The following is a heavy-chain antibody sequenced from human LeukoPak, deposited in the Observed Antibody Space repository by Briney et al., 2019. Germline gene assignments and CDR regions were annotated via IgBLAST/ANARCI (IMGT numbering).Heavy chain of an antibody. CDR2: INWNGGST. CDR1: GFTFDDYG. CDR3: ARAGSIRFDY. V-gene: IGHV3-20*04. J-gene: IGHJ4*02. D-gene: IGHD1-26*01. Sequence: PGGSLRLSCAASGFTFDDYGMSWVRQAPGKGLEWVSGINWNGGSTGYADSVKGRFTISRDNSKNTLYLQMISLRAEDTAVYYCARAGSIRFDYWGQGTLVTVSS.